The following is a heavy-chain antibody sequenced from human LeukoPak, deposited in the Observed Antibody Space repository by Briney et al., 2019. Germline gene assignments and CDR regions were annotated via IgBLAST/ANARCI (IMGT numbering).Heavy chain of an antibody. CDR3: AREDLDYGDFHWFDP. V-gene: IGHV1-18*01. CDR1: GYTFTSYG. J-gene: IGHJ5*02. CDR2: ISAYNGNT. Sequence: ATDKVSCKASGYTFTSYGISWVRQAPGQGLEWMGWISAYNGNTNYAQKLQGRVTMTTDTSTSTAYMELRSLRSDDTAVYYCAREDLDYGDFHWFDPWGQGTLVTVSS. D-gene: IGHD4-17*01.